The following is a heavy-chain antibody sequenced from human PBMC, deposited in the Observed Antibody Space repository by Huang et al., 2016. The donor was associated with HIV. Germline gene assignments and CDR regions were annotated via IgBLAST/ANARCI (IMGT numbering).Heavy chain of an antibody. D-gene: IGHD4-17*01. J-gene: IGHJ5*02. V-gene: IGHV3-21*01. Sequence: EVQLVESGGGLVKPGGSLRLSCAASGFTLTTLSMNWVRQAPGGGVQWVASINVAGSRRDYADSVECRFTISRDNTRNSLYLQLNSLRAEDTAVYYCVRIGYGENSYGSGYFDPWGQGTLVAVSS. CDR1: GFTLTTLS. CDR3: VRIGYGENSYGSGYFDP. CDR2: INVAGSRR.